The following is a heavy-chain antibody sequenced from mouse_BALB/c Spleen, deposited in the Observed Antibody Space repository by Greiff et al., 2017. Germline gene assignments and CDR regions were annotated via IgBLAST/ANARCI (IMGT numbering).Heavy chain of an antibody. CDR1: GYTFTSYY. CDR3: ARAYGNYPAWFAY. Sequence: VQLVESGPELVKPGASVRISCKASGYTFTSYYIHWVKQRPGQGLEWIGWIYPGNVNTKYNEKFKGKATLTADKSSSTAYMQLSSLTSEDSAVYFCARAYGNYPAWFAYWGQGTLVTVSA. D-gene: IGHD2-1*01. V-gene: IGHV1S56*01. CDR2: IYPGNVNT. J-gene: IGHJ3*01.